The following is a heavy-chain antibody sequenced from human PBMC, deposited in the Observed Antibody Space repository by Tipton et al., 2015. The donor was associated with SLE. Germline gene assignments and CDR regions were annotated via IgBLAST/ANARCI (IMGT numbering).Heavy chain of an antibody. CDR3: ARDHSNIWYNYYYGMDV. J-gene: IGHJ6*02. CDR1: GYTFTGYY. CDR2: INPSGGST. D-gene: IGHD6-13*01. Sequence: QLVQSGAEVKKPGASVKVSCKASGYTFTGYYMHWVRQAPGQGLEWMGIINPSGGSTSYAQKFQGRVTMTTDTSTSTAYMELRSQRSDDTAVYFCARDHSNIWYNYYYGMDVWGQGTTVSVSS. V-gene: IGHV1-46*01.